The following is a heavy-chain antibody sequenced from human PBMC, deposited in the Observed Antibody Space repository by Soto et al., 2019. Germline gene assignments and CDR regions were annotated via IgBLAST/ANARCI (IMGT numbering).Heavy chain of an antibody. D-gene: IGHD6-13*01. Sequence: GGSLRLSCAASGFTVSSNYMSWVRQAPGKGLEWVSVIYSGGSTHYADSVKGRFTISRDNSKNSLYLQMNSLRAEDTAVYYCARDQGIAAAAPLTGWGQGTLVTVSS. CDR1: GFTVSSNY. J-gene: IGHJ4*02. CDR2: IYSGGST. V-gene: IGHV3-53*01. CDR3: ARDQGIAAAAPLTG.